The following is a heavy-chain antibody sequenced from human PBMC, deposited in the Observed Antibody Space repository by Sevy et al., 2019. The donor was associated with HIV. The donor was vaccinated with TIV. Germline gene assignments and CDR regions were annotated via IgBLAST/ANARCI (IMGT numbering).Heavy chain of an antibody. D-gene: IGHD3-22*01. V-gene: IGHV3-33*01. CDR1: GFTFSSYG. CDR2: IWYDGSNK. CDR3: APAFQYYDSSGYYSYYFDY. J-gene: IGHJ4*02. Sequence: GGSLRLSCAASGFTFSSYGMHWVRQAPGKGLEWLAVIWYDGSNKYYADSVKGRFTISRDNSKNTLYLQMNSLRAEDTAVYYCAPAFQYYDSSGYYSYYFDYWGQGTLVTVSS.